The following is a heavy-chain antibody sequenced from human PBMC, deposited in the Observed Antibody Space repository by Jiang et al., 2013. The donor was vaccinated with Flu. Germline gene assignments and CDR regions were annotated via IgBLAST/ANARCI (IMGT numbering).Heavy chain of an antibody. Sequence: TNYNPSLKSRVTISVDTSKNQFSLKLSSVTAADTAVYYCARLHCSGGSCYSEDDAFDIWGQGTMVTVSS. J-gene: IGHJ3*02. D-gene: IGHD2-15*01. CDR3: ARLHCSGGSCYSEDDAFDI. V-gene: IGHV4-59*08. CDR2: T.